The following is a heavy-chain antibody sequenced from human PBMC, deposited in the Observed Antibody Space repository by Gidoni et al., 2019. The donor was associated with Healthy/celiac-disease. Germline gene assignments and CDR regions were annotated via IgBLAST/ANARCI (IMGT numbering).Heavy chain of an antibody. CDR2: ISSSSSTI. V-gene: IGHV3-48*01. CDR1: GFTFSSYS. Sequence: EVQLVESGGGLVQPGGSLRLSCAASGFTFSSYSMNWVRQAPGKGLEWVSYISSSSSTIYYADSVKGRFTISRDNAKNSLYLQMNSLRAEDTAVYYCAREESRGSYEYWYYGMDVWGQGTTVTVSS. CDR3: AREESRGSYEYWYYGMDV. D-gene: IGHD1-26*01. J-gene: IGHJ6*02.